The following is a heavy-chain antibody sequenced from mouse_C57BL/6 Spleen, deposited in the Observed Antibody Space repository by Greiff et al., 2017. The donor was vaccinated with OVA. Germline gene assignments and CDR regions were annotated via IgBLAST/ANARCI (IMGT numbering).Heavy chain of an antibody. J-gene: IGHJ4*01. CDR2: INPSTGGT. D-gene: IGHD2-3*01. Sequence: VQLQQSGPELVKPGASVKISCKASGYSFTGYYMNWVKQSPEKSLEWIGEINPSTGGTTYNQKFKAKATLTVDKSSSTAYMQLKSLTSEDSAVYYCARDGYSAMDYWGQGTSVTVSS. CDR3: ARDGYSAMDY. V-gene: IGHV1-42*01. CDR1: GYSFTGYY.